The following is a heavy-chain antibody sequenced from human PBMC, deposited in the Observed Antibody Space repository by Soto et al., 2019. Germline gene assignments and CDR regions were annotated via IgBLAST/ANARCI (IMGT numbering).Heavy chain of an antibody. J-gene: IGHJ5*02. Sequence: GSSVKVSCKASGYTFTGYYMHWVRQAPGQGLEWMGWINPNSGGTNYAQKFQGWVTMTRDTSISTAYMELSRLRSDDTAVYYCAISSSPLNWFDPWGPGTLVRVYS. CDR1: GYTFTGYY. CDR3: AISSSPLNWFDP. CDR2: INPNSGGT. V-gene: IGHV1-2*04. D-gene: IGHD6-6*01.